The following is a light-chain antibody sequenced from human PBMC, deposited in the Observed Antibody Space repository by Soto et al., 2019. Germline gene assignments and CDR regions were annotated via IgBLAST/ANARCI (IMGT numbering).Light chain of an antibody. Sequence: IVMTQSPATLSVSPGEGATLSCRASQSVHSDLAWYQQKPGQAPRLLIYDASTRATGIPARFSGSGSGTEFTLTISSLQSEDFALYYCQQYATWPPLTFGGGTKVEI. CDR3: QQYATWPPLT. CDR1: QSVHSD. J-gene: IGKJ4*01. V-gene: IGKV3-15*01. CDR2: DAS.